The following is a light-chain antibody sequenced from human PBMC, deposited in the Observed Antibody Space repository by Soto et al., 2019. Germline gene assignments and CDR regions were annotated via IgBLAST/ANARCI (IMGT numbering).Light chain of an antibody. V-gene: IGLV2-14*01. J-gene: IGLJ1*01. CDR1: SSDVGAHNY. CDR2: DVT. Sequence: QSALAQPASVSGSPGQSITIFCTGTSSDVGAHNYVSWYQQHPGTAPKLIIYDVTIRPSGVSDRFSGSKSGNTASLSISGLQAEDEADYYCSSYTTSTTLIVFGTGTKV. CDR3: SSYTTSTTLIV.